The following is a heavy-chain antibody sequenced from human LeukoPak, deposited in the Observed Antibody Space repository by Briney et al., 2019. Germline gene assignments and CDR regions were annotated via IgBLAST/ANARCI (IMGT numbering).Heavy chain of an antibody. Sequence: ASVKVSCKASGYTFTGYYMHWVRQAPGQGLEWMGWINPNSGGTNYAQKFQGRVTMTRDTSISTAYMELSRLRSHDTAVYYCARDAEVVVVPAAIGEDWYDPWGQGTLVTVSS. J-gene: IGHJ5*02. CDR2: INPNSGGT. CDR3: ARDAEVVVVPAAIGEDWYDP. D-gene: IGHD2-2*02. CDR1: GYTFTGYY. V-gene: IGHV1-2*02.